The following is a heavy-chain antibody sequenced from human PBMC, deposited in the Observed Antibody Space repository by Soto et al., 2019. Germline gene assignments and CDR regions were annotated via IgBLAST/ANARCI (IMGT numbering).Heavy chain of an antibody. CDR2: IIPMFGTT. Sequence: SVKVSCKTSGGTFSRHAINWVRQAPAQGLEWMGGIIPMFGTTNYAQKFKGRVTISADESTSTAYMELSSLRSEDAAVYYCARAAIHGSSWYFWFDPWGQGTLVTVSS. CDR3: ARAAIHGSSWYFWFDP. D-gene: IGHD6-13*01. J-gene: IGHJ5*02. V-gene: IGHV1-69*13. CDR1: GGTFSRHA.